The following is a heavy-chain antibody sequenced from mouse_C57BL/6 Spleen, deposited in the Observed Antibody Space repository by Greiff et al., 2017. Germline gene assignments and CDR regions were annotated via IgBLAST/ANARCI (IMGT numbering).Heavy chain of an antibody. J-gene: IGHJ3*01. CDR1: GYSFTGYY. D-gene: IGHD2-2*01. Sequence: EVQLQQSGPELVKPGASVKISCKASGYSFTGYYMNWVKQSPEKSLEWIGEINPSTGGTTYNQKFKAKATLTVDKSSSTAYMQLKSLTSEDSAVYYCARGGYEWFAYWGQGTLVTVSA. CDR2: INPSTGGT. CDR3: ARGGYEWFAY. V-gene: IGHV1-42*01.